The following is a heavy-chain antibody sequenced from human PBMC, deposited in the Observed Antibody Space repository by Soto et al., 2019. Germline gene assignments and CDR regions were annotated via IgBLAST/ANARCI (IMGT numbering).Heavy chain of an antibody. V-gene: IGHV4-4*02. Sequence: QVQLQESPPELMKRSGTLSLTCAVSGGSISTNCWCWVSQPPGKGLEWIGEIYHSGRTNYNPSLENRATMSVDKSQNHLSMILNSVTTADTAVYYCARHIAVSGTRGFDFWGQGTLVTVSS. J-gene: IGHJ4*02. CDR1: GGSISTNC. CDR3: ARHIAVSGTRGFDF. D-gene: IGHD6-19*01. CDR2: IYHSGRT.